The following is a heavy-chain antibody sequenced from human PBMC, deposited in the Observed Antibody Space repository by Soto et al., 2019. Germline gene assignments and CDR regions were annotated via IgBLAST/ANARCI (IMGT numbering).Heavy chain of an antibody. D-gene: IGHD3-10*01. CDR3: AKPQGFGELYLDY. Sequence: EVQLLESGGGLVQPGGSLRLSCAASGFTFSSYAMSWVRQAPGKGLEWVSAISGSGGSTYYADSVKGRFTITRDNSKNTLYLQMNSLRAEDTAVYYCAKPQGFGELYLDYWGQGTLVTVSS. J-gene: IGHJ4*02. CDR1: GFTFSSYA. CDR2: ISGSGGST. V-gene: IGHV3-23*01.